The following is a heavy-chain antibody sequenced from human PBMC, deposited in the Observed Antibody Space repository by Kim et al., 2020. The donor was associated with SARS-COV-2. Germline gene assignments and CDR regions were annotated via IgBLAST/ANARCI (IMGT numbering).Heavy chain of an antibody. V-gene: IGHV4-39*01. J-gene: IGHJ4*02. Sequence: YSGGTYYNPSLKSRVTISVDTSKNQFSLNLTSVTAEDTAVYYCARLRTKSYWGQGTLVTVSS. CDR3: ARLRTKSY. CDR2: YSGGT. D-gene: IGHD2-8*01.